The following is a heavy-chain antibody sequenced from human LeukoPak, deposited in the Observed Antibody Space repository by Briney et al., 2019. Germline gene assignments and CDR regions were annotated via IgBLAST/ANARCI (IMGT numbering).Heavy chain of an antibody. V-gene: IGHV3-74*01. Sequence: PGGSLRLSCAASGFTFSSYWMHWLRQAPGKGLVWVSRINSDGSDTTYADSVMGRFTISRDNAQNTLYLQINSLRAEDTAVYYCARTNVGAYFDYWGLGTLVTVSS. J-gene: IGHJ4*02. CDR1: GFTFSSYW. CDR3: ARTNVGAYFDY. D-gene: IGHD1-26*01. CDR2: INSDGSDT.